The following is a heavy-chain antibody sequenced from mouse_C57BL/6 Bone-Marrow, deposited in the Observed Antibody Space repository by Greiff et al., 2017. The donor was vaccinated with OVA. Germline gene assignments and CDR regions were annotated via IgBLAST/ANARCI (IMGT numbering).Heavy chain of an antibody. CDR3: ARFPLRALWAWFAY. D-gene: IGHD1-1*02. Sequence: VQLQQSGPELVKPGASVKISCKASGYSFTGYYMNWVKQSPEKSLEWIGEINPSTGGTTYNQKFKAKATLTVDKSSSTAYMQLKSLTSEDSAVYYCARFPLRALWAWFAYWGQGTLGTVSA. CDR2: INPSTGGT. CDR1: GYSFTGYY. J-gene: IGHJ3*01. V-gene: IGHV1-42*01.